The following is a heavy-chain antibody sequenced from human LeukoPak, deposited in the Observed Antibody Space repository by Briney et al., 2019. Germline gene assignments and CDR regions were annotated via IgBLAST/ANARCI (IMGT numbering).Heavy chain of an antibody. D-gene: IGHD3-3*01. V-gene: IGHV4-59*01. CDR2: IYYSGST. CDR1: GGSISSYY. Sequence: PSETLSLTCTASGGSISSYYWSWIRQPPGKGLEWIGYIYYSGSTNYNPSLKSRVTISVDTSKNQFSLKLSSVTAADTAVYYCARSHYDFWSGHPSDYWGQGTLVTVSS. CDR3: ARSHYDFWSGHPSDY. J-gene: IGHJ4*02.